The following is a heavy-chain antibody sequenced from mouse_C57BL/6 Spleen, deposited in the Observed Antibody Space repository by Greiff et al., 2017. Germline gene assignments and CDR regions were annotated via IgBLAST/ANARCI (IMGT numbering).Heavy chain of an antibody. CDR2: IYPGGGYT. D-gene: IGHD2-4*01. CDR1: GYTFTNYW. V-gene: IGHV1-63*01. CDR3: ARCDYGNYFDY. J-gene: IGHJ2*01. Sequence: QVQLQQSGAELVRPGTSVKMSCKASGYTFTNYWIGWAKQRPGHGLEWIGDIYPGGGYTNYNEKFKGKATLTADKSSSTAYMQFSSLTSADSAIYYCARCDYGNYFDYWGQGTTLTVSS.